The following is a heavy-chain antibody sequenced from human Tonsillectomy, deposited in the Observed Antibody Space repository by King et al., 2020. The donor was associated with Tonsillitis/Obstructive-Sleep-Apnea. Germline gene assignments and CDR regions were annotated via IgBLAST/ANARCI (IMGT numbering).Heavy chain of an antibody. V-gene: IGHV3-23*01. CDR2: ISGSGDST. D-gene: IGHD4-17*01. CDR1: GFTFSIYA. Sequence: VQLQESGGVLVQTGGSLRLSCAASGFTFSIYAMSWVRQAPGKGLEWVSAISGSGDSTYFADSVKGRFTISRDNSKNTLYLQMNSLRAEDTPVYYCAKDIHAYGDYVGFDYWGQGTLVTVSS. CDR3: AKDIHAYGDYVGFDY. J-gene: IGHJ4*02.